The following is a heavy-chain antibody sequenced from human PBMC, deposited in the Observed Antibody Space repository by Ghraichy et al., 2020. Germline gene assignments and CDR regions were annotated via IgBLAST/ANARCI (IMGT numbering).Heavy chain of an antibody. CDR2: IYYSGST. CDR1: GGSISSYY. J-gene: IGHJ3*02. D-gene: IGHD3-10*01. V-gene: IGHV4-59*08. Sequence: SETLSLTCTVSGGSISSYYWSWIRQPPGKGLEWIGYIYYSGSTNYNPSLKSRVTISVDTSKNQFSLKLSSVTAADTAVYYCARHHYYGSGSYYQSPYDAFDIWGQGTMVTVSS. CDR3: ARHHYYGSGSYYQSPYDAFDI.